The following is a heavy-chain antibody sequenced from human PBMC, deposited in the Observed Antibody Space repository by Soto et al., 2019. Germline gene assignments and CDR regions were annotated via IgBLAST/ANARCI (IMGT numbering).Heavy chain of an antibody. CDR2: IIPIFGTA. CDR3: ARQYIAAAETDYYYGMDV. V-gene: IGHV1-69*01. Sequence: QVQLVQSGAEVTKPGSSVKVSCKASGGTFSSYAISWVRQAPGQGLEWMGGIIPIFGTANYAQKFQGRVTITADESTSTDYMELSSLRSEDTAVYYCARQYIAAAETDYYYGMDVWGQGTTVTVSS. J-gene: IGHJ6*02. CDR1: GGTFSSYA. D-gene: IGHD6-13*01.